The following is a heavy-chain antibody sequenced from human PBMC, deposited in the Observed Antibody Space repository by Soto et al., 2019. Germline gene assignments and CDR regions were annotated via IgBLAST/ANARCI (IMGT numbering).Heavy chain of an antibody. D-gene: IGHD3-22*01. J-gene: IGHJ4*02. CDR1: GGPFSSRNC. Sequence: SETLSPPSAVFGGPFSSRNCGGGVRQPPGKGLEWIGEIYHSGSTNYNPSLKSRVTISVDKSKNQFSLKLSSVTAADTAVYYCARGYDDSSGYRVELYYWGQGTLVTVSS. V-gene: IGHV4-4*02. CDR3: ARGYDDSSGYRVELYY. CDR2: IYHSGST.